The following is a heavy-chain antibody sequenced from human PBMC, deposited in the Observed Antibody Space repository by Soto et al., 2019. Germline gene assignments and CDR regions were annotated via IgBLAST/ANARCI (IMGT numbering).Heavy chain of an antibody. Sequence: QVQLVQSGAEVKKPGSSVRVSCKVSGGTFISHAINWLRQAPGQGLEWMGVIIPVTETPNNAEKFQGRVTITADKATTTVYMELSSLTFDDTAVYFCARGNKVPGHYGPGSQGWYGPWGQGTLVTVSS. CDR3: ARGNKVPGHYGPGSQGWYGP. CDR2: IIPVTETP. CDR1: GGTFISHA. D-gene: IGHD3-10*01. J-gene: IGHJ5*02. V-gene: IGHV1-69*06.